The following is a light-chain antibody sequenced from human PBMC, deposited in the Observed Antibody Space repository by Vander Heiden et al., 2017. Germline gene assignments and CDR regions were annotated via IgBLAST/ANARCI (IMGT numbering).Light chain of an antibody. J-gene: IGKJ1*01. CDR2: EAS. Sequence: EIVLTQSPATLSLSPGEGATLSCRASQSVSSYLAWYQHKPGQAPRLLIYEASNRATGIPGRFSGTGSETDFTLTISSLEPEDSAVYYCQHRSGWLPGTFGQGTKVEIK. CDR3: QHRSGWLPGT. CDR1: QSVSSY. V-gene: IGKV3-11*01.